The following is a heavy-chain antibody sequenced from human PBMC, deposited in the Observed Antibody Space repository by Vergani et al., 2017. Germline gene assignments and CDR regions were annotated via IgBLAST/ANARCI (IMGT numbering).Heavy chain of an antibody. CDR1: GFTFSSYA. Sequence: EVQLLESGGGLVQPGGSLRLSCAASGFTFSSYAMSWVRQAPGKGLEWVSSISSSSSYIYYADSVKGLFTISRDNAKNSLYLQMNSLRAEDTAVYYCARAKITMVYYYGMDVWGQGTTVTVSS. V-gene: IGHV3-21*01. D-gene: IGHD3-10*01. CDR3: ARAKITMVYYYGMDV. CDR2: ISSSSSYI. J-gene: IGHJ6*02.